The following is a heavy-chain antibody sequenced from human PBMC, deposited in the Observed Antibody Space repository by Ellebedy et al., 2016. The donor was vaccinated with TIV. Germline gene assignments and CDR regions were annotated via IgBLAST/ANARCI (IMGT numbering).Heavy chain of an antibody. D-gene: IGHD2-15*01. V-gene: IGHV3-9*01. J-gene: IGHJ4*02. Sequence: GGSLRLXXAASGFTFDDYAMHWVRQAPGKGLEWVSGISWNSGSIGYADSVKGRFTISRDNAKNSLYLQMNSLRAEDTALYYCAKAEAGYCSGGSCPFDYWGQGTLVTVSS. CDR3: AKAEAGYCSGGSCPFDY. CDR2: ISWNSGSI. CDR1: GFTFDDYA.